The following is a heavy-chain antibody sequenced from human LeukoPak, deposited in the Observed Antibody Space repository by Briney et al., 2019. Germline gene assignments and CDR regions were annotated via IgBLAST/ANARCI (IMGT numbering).Heavy chain of an antibody. V-gene: IGHV7-4-1*02. J-gene: IGHJ3*01. CDR3: ARHGGGGYTRDAFDF. Sequence: ASVKVSCKASGYTFTTYVMNWVRQAPGQGLEWMGWINTNTGNPTYAQGFTGRFVFSLDTSVTTAYLQISSLKAEDTAVYYCARHGGGGYTRDAFDFWGQGTIITVSS. CDR2: INTNTGNP. D-gene: IGHD5-24*01. CDR1: GYTFTTYV.